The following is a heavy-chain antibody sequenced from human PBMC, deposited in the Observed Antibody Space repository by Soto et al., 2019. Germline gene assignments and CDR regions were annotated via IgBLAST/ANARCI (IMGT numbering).Heavy chain of an antibody. CDR1: GFTFSSYG. Sequence: RGGSLILSCEASGFTFSSYGMRWVGRARGKGLEWVAVISYDGSNKYYADSVKGRFTISRDNSKNTLYLQMNSLRAEDTAVYYCAKDRGSSWLMNWFDPWGQGTLVTVSS. V-gene: IGHV3-30*18. J-gene: IGHJ5*02. CDR3: AKDRGSSWLMNWFDP. D-gene: IGHD6-13*01. CDR2: ISYDGSNK.